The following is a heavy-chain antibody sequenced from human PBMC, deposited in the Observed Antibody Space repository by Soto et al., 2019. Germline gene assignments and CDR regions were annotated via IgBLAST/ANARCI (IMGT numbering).Heavy chain of an antibody. CDR3: ERVGYPYGMDV. J-gene: IGHJ6*02. CDR1: GFTFSTYW. V-gene: IGHV3-74*01. CDR2: INSDGSST. D-gene: IGHD2-15*01. Sequence: EGSLRLSCAASGFTFSTYWMYWVRQAPGKGLVWVSRINSDGSSTNYADSVKGRFTISRDNAKNTLYLQMNSLRAEDTAVYYFERVGYPYGMDVWCQGNTVNVS.